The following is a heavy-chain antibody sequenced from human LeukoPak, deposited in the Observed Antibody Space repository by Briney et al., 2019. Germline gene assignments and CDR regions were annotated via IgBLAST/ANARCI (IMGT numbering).Heavy chain of an antibody. D-gene: IGHD3-3*01. CDR1: GFTFDDYA. Sequence: GGSLRLSCAAPGFTFDDYAMHWVRQAPGKGLEWVSGNSWNSGSIGYADSVKGRFTISRDNAKNSLYLQMNSLRAEDTALYYCAKAYYDFWSGYSWPGYFDYWGQGTLVTVSS. V-gene: IGHV3-9*01. CDR2: NSWNSGSI. J-gene: IGHJ4*02. CDR3: AKAYYDFWSGYSWPGYFDY.